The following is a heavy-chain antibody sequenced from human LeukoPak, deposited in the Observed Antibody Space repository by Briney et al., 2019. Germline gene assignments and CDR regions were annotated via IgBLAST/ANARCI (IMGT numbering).Heavy chain of an antibody. J-gene: IGHJ4*02. Sequence: SVKVSCKGSGGTFSSYAISWGGQAPGQGVEGIGRIIPIFGTANYAQKFQGRVTITADKSTSTAYMELSSLRSEDTAVYYCARHLDIVATTLIDYWGQGTLVTVSS. CDR1: GGTFSSYA. V-gene: IGHV1-69*06. CDR3: ARHLDIVATTLIDY. D-gene: IGHD5-12*01. CDR2: IIPIFGTA.